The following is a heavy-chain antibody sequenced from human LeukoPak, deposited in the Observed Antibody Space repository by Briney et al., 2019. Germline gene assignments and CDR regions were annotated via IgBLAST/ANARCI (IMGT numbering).Heavy chain of an antibody. J-gene: IGHJ4*02. D-gene: IGHD6-19*01. Sequence: ASMTVSCKASGYTFTSYGISWVRQAPGQGLEWMGWISGYSGNTKYAQKLQGRVTMTTDTSTTTAYMELRSLRSDDTAVYYCARPVVAGNFDYWGQGTLATVSS. V-gene: IGHV1-18*01. CDR2: ISGYSGNT. CDR1: GYTFTSYG. CDR3: ARPVVAGNFDY.